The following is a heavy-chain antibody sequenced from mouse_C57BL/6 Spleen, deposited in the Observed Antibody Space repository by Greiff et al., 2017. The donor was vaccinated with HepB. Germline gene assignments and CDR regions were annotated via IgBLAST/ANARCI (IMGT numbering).Heavy chain of an antibody. CDR3: LRDLDYYGSSDAMDY. D-gene: IGHD1-1*01. CDR1: GFTFNTYA. CDR2: IRSKSSNYAT. J-gene: IGHJ4*01. V-gene: IGHV10-3*01. Sequence: EVQLVESGGGLVQPKGSLKLSCAASGFTFNTYAMHWVRQAPGKGMEWVARIRSKSSNYATYYADSVKDRFTISRDDSQSMLYLQMNNLKTEDTAIYDCLRDLDYYGSSDAMDYWGQGTSVTVSS.